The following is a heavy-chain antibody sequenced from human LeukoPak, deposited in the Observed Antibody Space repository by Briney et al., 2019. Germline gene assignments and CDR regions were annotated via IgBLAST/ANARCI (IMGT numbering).Heavy chain of an antibody. Sequence: GGSLRLSCAASGFTFSTYAIHWVRQAPGKGLEWVAGMSYDGSKKYYTDSVKGRFAISRDNSENTGYMQMNTLRADDTAVYYCVKSPNYDILTGYYTDYFDSWGQGTLVIVSS. D-gene: IGHD3-9*01. J-gene: IGHJ4*02. CDR2: MSYDGSKK. CDR1: GFTFSTYA. V-gene: IGHV3-30*09. CDR3: VKSPNYDILTGYYTDYFDS.